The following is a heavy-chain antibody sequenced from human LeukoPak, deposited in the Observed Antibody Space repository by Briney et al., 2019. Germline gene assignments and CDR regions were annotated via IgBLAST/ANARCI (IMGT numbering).Heavy chain of an antibody. V-gene: IGHV3-7*01. CDR3: ATSAAAPGNY. CDR1: GFTFSSHW. D-gene: IGHD6-25*01. Sequence: HPGGSLRLSCAASGFTFSSHWMTWVRQAPGKGLEWLANIKEDGSAKYYVDSVRGRFTISRDNAENSLYLQMNSLRAEDTATYYCATSAAAPGNYWGQGTLVTVSS. J-gene: IGHJ4*02. CDR2: IKEDGSAK.